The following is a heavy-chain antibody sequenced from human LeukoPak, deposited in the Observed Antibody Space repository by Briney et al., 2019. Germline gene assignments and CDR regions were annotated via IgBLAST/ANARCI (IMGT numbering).Heavy chain of an antibody. CDR3: ARTRGGDYAHFDY. D-gene: IGHD4-17*01. CDR2: IYSSGSA. CDR1: GDSISIYY. J-gene: IGHJ4*02. V-gene: IGHV4-4*07. Sequence: SETLSLTSTVSGDSISIYYWSWVRQPAGKGLEWIGRIYSSGSANYNPSLKNRVNMSVDTSKNQFSLNLTSVTAADTAVYYCARTRGGDYAHFDYWGQGTLVTVSS.